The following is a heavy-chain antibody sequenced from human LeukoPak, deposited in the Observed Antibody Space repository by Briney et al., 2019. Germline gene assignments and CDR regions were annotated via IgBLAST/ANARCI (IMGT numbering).Heavy chain of an antibody. J-gene: IGHJ6*02. CDR2: IYYTGST. CDR1: GGSISSYY. V-gene: IGHV4-59*12. CDR3: AREHDFWSGYYGMDV. D-gene: IGHD3-3*01. Sequence: PSETLSLTCTVSGGSISSYYWSWIRQPPGKGLEWIGYIYYTGSTNYNPSLKSRVTISVDTSKNQFSLKLSSVTAADTAVYYCAREHDFWSGYYGMDVWGQGTTVTVSS.